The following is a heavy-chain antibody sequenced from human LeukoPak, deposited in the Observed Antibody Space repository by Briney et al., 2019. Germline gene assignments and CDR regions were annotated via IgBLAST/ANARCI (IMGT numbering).Heavy chain of an antibody. V-gene: IGHV1-3*03. D-gene: IGHD2-2*02. J-gene: IGHJ4*02. CDR3: TLYNY. Sequence: GASVKVSCKASGYTFTSQDLHWVRQAPGQRLEWMGCINPDNGSTQYSQQFQGRVTITRDTSATTVFMDLSSLTSDDMAVYYCTLYNYWGQGTLVTVSS. CDR1: GYTFTSQD. CDR2: INPDNGST.